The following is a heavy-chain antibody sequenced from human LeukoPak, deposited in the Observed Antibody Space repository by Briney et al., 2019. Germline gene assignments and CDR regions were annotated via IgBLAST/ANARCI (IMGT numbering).Heavy chain of an antibody. CDR3: ARVAAELLDAFDI. Sequence: GGSLRLSCAASGFTFSSYSMNWARQAPGKGLEWVSSISSSSSYIYYADSVKGRFTISRDNAKNSLYLQMNSLRAEDTAVYYCARVAAELLDAFDIWGQGTMVTVSS. CDR2: ISSSSSYI. V-gene: IGHV3-21*01. J-gene: IGHJ3*02. CDR1: GFTFSSYS. D-gene: IGHD1-26*01.